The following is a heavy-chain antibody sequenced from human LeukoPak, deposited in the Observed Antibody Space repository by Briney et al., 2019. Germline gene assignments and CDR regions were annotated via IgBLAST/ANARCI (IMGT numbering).Heavy chain of an antibody. Sequence: ASVKVSCKASGYTFTSYGISWVRQAPGQGLEWVGWISAYNGNTNYAQKLQGRVTMTTDTSTSTAYMELRSLRSDDTAVYYCARVRLEPNYYYYGMDVWGKGTTVTVSS. D-gene: IGHD1-1*01. J-gene: IGHJ6*04. CDR1: GYTFTSYG. CDR2: ISAYNGNT. V-gene: IGHV1-18*04. CDR3: ARVRLEPNYYYYGMDV.